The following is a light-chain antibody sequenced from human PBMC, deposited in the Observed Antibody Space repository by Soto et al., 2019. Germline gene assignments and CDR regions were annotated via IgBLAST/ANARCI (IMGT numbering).Light chain of an antibody. CDR3: QQGDSFPFT. CDR2: VAS. CDR1: QDISSW. J-gene: IGKJ4*01. Sequence: DIQMTQSPSSVSASVGDTVTITCRASQDISSWVAWYQQKPGKAPKLLISVASSLQSGVPTRFSGSGSGTDFTLIISGLQPEDFATYFCQQGDSFPFTFGGGTKVEIK. V-gene: IGKV1-12*01.